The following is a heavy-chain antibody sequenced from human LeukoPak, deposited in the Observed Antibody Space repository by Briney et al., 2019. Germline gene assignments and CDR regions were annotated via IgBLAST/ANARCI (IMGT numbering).Heavy chain of an antibody. Sequence: PGGSLRLSCTASEFTVSRNYMLWVHQAPGKGLEWVSLIFSNGDTHYADSVKGRFTISRDTSKNTVSLQMNSLRVEDMAMYYCTRDQMNYWGQGTLVTVSS. D-gene: IGHD5-24*01. V-gene: IGHV3-53*01. CDR3: TRDQMNY. J-gene: IGHJ4*02. CDR2: IFSNGDT. CDR1: EFTVSRNY.